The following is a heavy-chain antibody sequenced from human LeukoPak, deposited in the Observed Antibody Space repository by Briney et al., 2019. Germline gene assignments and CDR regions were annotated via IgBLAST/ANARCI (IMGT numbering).Heavy chain of an antibody. J-gene: IGHJ4*02. D-gene: IGHD3-10*01. CDR1: GFIFSSYW. CDR2: IKQDGSKK. CDR3: AGRSGSFDY. V-gene: IGHV3-7*01. Sequence: GGSLRLSCAASGFIFSSYWMSWVRQAPGKGLEWVANIKQDGSKKNYVDSVKGRFTISRDNGKNSLYLQMNSLRAEDTAVYYCAGRSGSFDYWGQGTLVTVSS.